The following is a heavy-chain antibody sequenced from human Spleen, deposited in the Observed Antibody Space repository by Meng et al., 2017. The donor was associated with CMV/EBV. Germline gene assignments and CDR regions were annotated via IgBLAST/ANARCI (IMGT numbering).Heavy chain of an antibody. CDR2: IYYSGST. Sequence: LRLSCTVSGGSISSGDYYWSWIRQPPGKGLEWIGYIYYSGSTYYNPSLKSRVTISVDTSKNQFSLRLSSVTAADTAVYYCARDQSGIGGPYSYNGMDVWGQGTTVTVSS. CDR1: GGSISSGDYY. V-gene: IGHV4-30-4*08. CDR3: ARDQSGIGGPYSYNGMDV. J-gene: IGHJ6*02. D-gene: IGHD3-10*01.